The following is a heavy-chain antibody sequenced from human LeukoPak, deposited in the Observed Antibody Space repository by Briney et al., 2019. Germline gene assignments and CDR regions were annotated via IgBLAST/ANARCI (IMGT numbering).Heavy chain of an antibody. CDR1: GYSISSDSY. V-gene: IGHV4-38-2*02. CDR3: ARKSIHSGRVTWFDP. CDR2: IHHSGST. D-gene: IGHD1-26*01. Sequence: SETLSLTCSVSGYSISSDSYWGWIRQPPGKGLEWIGSIHHSGSTFYNPSLKSRDTISVDTSKNQFSLKLSSVTAADTAVYYCARKSIHSGRVTWFDPWGQGTLVTVSS. J-gene: IGHJ5*02.